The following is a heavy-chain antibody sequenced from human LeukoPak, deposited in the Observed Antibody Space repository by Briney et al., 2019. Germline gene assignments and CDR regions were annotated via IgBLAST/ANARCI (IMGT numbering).Heavy chain of an antibody. CDR1: GGSISSYY. V-gene: IGHV4-4*07. D-gene: IGHD1-26*01. J-gene: IGHJ4*02. Sequence: SETLSLTCTVSGGSISSYYWSWIRQPAGKGLEWIGRSYTSGSTNYNPSLKSRVTMSVDTSKNQFSLNLSSVTAADTAVYYCARDGGSGSYYGLRDYFDYWGQGTLVTVSS. CDR2: SYTSGST. CDR3: ARDGGSGSYYGLRDYFDY.